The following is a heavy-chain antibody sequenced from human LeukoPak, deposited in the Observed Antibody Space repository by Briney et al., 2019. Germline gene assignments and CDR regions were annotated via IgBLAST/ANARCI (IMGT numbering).Heavy chain of an antibody. D-gene: IGHD1-26*01. J-gene: IGHJ4*02. V-gene: IGHV3-23*01. CDR2: ITSSGGST. CDR1: GFIFKNYA. CDR3: AKGLKWELPLEY. Sequence: GGSLRLSCAASGFIFKNYAMNWVRQAPGKGLEWVSAITSSGGSTYYADSVKGRFTISRDNSKNTLYLQMNRLRADDTAVYSCAKGLKWELPLEYWGQGTLVTVSS.